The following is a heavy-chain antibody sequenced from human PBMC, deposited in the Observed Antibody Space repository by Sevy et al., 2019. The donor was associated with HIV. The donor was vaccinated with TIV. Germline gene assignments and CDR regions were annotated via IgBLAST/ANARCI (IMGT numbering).Heavy chain of an antibody. Sequence: SETLSLTCTVSGGSITSSSYYWGWIRQPPGKGLEWIGSIYYSGSTYYNPSLKTRVTISVDTSKNQFSLKLSSVTAADTALYYCARHKSYSGGWYLSWFDPWGQGTLVTVSS. CDR1: GGSITSSSYY. D-gene: IGHD6-19*01. CDR3: ARHKSYSGGWYLSWFDP. CDR2: IYYSGST. V-gene: IGHV4-39*01. J-gene: IGHJ5*02.